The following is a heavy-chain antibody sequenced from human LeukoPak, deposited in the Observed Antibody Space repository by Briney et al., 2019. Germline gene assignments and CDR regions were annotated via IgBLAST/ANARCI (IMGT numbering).Heavy chain of an antibody. CDR2: IIPIFGSA. CDR1: GDDFNSYA. D-gene: IGHD2/OR15-2a*01. J-gene: IGHJ6*02. Sequence: GASVKVSCKASGDDFNSYAFNWVRQAPGQGLEWMGGIIPIFGSANYAQRFQGRVTITADESTSTVYMELSSLRSEDTAVYYCAREHDVVIVSAEVYYYYGMDVWGQGTTVTVS. CDR3: AREHDVVIVSAEVYYYYGMDV. V-gene: IGHV1-69*13.